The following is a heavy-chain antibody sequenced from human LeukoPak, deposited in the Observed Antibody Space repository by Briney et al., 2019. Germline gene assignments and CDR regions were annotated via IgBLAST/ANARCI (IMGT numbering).Heavy chain of an antibody. CDR2: IYSGGST. V-gene: IGHV3-66*01. Sequence: PGGSLRLSCAASGFTFSSYSMNWVRKAPGKGLEWVSVIYSGGSTYYADSVKGRFTISRDNSKNTLYLQMNSLRAEDTAVYYCARDPRIAAAGSYYYYGMDVWGQGTTVTVSS. CDR3: ARDPRIAAAGSYYYYGMDV. CDR1: GFTFSSYS. J-gene: IGHJ6*02. D-gene: IGHD6-13*01.